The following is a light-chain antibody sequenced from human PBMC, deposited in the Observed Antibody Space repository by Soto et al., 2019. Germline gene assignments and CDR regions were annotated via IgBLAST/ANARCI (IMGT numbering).Light chain of an antibody. Sequence: EIVLTQSPGTLSLSSGERATLSCRASQSVRSNYLAWYQQKPGQAPRLLIYGASSRATGIPDRFGGSGSGTDFTLTISRLEPEDFAVDYCQQYASAPLTVRGGTNVEL. CDR2: GAS. J-gene: IGKJ4*01. CDR3: QQYASAPLT. CDR1: QSVRSNY. V-gene: IGKV3-20*01.